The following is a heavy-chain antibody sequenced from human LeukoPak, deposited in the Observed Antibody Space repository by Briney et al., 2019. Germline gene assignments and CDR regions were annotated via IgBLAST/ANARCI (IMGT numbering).Heavy chain of an antibody. CDR3: AKVAFLCSTSCYHYYMDV. CDR2: ISSSSSYI. D-gene: IGHD2-2*01. V-gene: IGHV3-21*01. J-gene: IGHJ6*03. Sequence: GGSLRLSCAASGFTFSSYSMNWVRQAPGKGLEWVSSISSSSSYIYYADSVKGRFTISRDNSKNTLYLQMNSLRAEDTAVYYCAKVAFLCSTSCYHYYMDVWGKGTTVTVSS. CDR1: GFTFSSYS.